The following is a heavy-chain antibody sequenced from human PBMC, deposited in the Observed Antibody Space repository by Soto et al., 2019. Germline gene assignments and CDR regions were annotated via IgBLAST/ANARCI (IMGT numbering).Heavy chain of an antibody. D-gene: IGHD2-2*01. CDR1: GGSVSSNIYY. CDR2: IHSSGST. CDR3: ARGFHLFKYQLLSPTKRNNWFDP. V-gene: IGHV4-61*05. J-gene: IGHJ5*02. Sequence: TSETLSLTCTVSGGSVSSNIYYWSWIRLPPGGGLEWIGDIHSSGSTNYNPSLESRVTLSLDKSNNQFSLNLSSVTAADTAVYYCARGFHLFKYQLLSPTKRNNWFDPWGQGTLVTVSS.